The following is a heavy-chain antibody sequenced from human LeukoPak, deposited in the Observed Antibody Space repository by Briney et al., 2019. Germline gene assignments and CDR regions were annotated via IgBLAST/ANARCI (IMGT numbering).Heavy chain of an antibody. Sequence: PGGSLRLSCSDYGFTFSSYEMNWVRQAPGKGLEWVSYISSSGSTIYYADSVKGRFTISRDNAKNSLYLQMNSLRAEDTAVYYCARDAPSVAVAAFAELFDYWGQGTLVTVST. CDR3: ARDAPSVAVAAFAELFDY. V-gene: IGHV3-48*03. J-gene: IGHJ4*02. CDR1: GFTFSSYE. D-gene: IGHD6-19*01. CDR2: ISSSGSTI.